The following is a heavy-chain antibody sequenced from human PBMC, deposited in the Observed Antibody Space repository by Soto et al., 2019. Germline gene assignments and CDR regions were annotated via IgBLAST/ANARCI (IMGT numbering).Heavy chain of an antibody. Sequence: PSETLSLTCTVSGGSISSYCWSWIRQPPGKGLEWIGFINYSGSTNYNPSLTIRVTILVYTSKNQYSLKLSSVTAADTAVYYCARGGATTPVDYYYYGMDVWGQGTTVTVSS. J-gene: IGHJ6*02. CDR2: INYSGST. CDR1: GGSISSYC. D-gene: IGHD1-26*01. V-gene: IGHV4-59*01. CDR3: ARGGATTPVDYYYYGMDV.